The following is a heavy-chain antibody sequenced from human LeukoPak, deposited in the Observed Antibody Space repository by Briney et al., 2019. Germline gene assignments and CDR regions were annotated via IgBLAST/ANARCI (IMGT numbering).Heavy chain of an antibody. Sequence: PGVSLRLSCAASGFTVDSKYMSWVRQAPGKGLEWVSLIYTGGSTYYADSVRGRFTISRDNSKNTLYLQMNSLRPEDTAVYYCARGFGKAAANVFGGYTMDVWGQGTTVTVSS. CDR3: ARGFGKAAANVFGGYTMDV. V-gene: IGHV3-66*02. J-gene: IGHJ6*02. D-gene: IGHD6-13*01. CDR1: GFTVDSKY. CDR2: IYTGGST.